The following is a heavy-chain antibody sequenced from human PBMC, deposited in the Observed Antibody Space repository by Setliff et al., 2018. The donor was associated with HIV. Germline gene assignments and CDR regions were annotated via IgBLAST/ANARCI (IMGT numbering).Heavy chain of an antibody. Sequence: PSETLSLTCTVSGGSISSGSYYWSWLRQPAGKGLGWIGHIYTSGSTNYNPSLKSRVTISVHTSKNQFSLKLSSVTAADTAVYYCARSRESSGYYRDYYYYLDVWGKGTTVTVSS. CDR3: ARSRESSGYYRDYYYYLDV. CDR2: IYTSGST. J-gene: IGHJ6*03. V-gene: IGHV4-61*09. D-gene: IGHD6-19*01. CDR1: GGSISSGSYY.